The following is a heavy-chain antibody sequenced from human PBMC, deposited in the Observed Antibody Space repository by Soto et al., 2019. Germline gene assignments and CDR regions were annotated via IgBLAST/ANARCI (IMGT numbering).Heavy chain of an antibody. CDR1: GGTFSSYA. J-gene: IGHJ3*02. Sequence: ASVKVSCKASGGTFSSYAISWVRQAPGQGLEWTGGIIPIFGTANYAQKFQGRVTITADESTSTAYMELSSLRSEDTAVYYCARDTYRSGFRKEPGGGDAFDIWGQGTMVTVSS. D-gene: IGHD6-19*01. CDR2: IIPIFGTA. V-gene: IGHV1-69*13. CDR3: ARDTYRSGFRKEPGGGDAFDI.